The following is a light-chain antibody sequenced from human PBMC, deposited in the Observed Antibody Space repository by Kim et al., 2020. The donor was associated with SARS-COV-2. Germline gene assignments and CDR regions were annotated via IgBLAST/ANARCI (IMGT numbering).Light chain of an antibody. CDR2: RNN. V-gene: IGLV10-54*01. J-gene: IGLJ3*02. CDR3: SAWDSSLSAWV. CDR1: NNNIGNQG. Sequence: LTQPPSVSKGLRQTATLTCTGNNNNIGNQGAAWLQHHQGHPPKLVSYRNNNRPSGISERLSASRSGNTASLTITGLQPEDEADYYCSAWDSSLSAWVFGGGTQLTVL.